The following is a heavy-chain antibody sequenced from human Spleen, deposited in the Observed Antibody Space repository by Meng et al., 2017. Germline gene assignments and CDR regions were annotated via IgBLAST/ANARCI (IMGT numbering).Heavy chain of an antibody. J-gene: IGHJ6*02. V-gene: IGHV4-38-2*02. CDR1: GYSITSGYY. D-gene: IGHD3-3*01. CDR2: VYRSGTT. Sequence: SETLSLTCSVSGYSITSGYYWGWIRQPPGKGLECIGNVYRSGTTYYNPSLNSRVTISVDTSKNQFSLKLSSVTAADTAVYYCARGGGRDDFWSGYYRDYYYGMDVWGQGTTVTVSS. CDR3: ARGGGRDDFWSGYYRDYYYGMDV.